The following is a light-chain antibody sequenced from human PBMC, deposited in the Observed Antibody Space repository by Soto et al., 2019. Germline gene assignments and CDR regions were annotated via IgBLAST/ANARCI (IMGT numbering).Light chain of an antibody. V-gene: IGLV2-23*01. CDR1: SSDVGSYNL. Sequence: QSALTQPASVSGSPGQSITISCTGTSSDVGSYNLVSWYQQHPGKAPKLMIYEGSKRPSGVSNRFSGSKSGNTASLTISGLQAEDEADYYCCSYAGSSPLSVFGGGTKVTV. CDR2: EGS. CDR3: CSYAGSSPLSV. J-gene: IGLJ2*01.